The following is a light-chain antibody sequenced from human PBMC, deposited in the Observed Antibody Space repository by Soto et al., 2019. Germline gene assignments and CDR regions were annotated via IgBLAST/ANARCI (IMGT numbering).Light chain of an antibody. V-gene: IGKV3-11*01. CDR2: DAS. CDR3: QQRSNWPLT. CDR1: QSVSSY. J-gene: IGKJ4*01. Sequence: EIVLTQSPATLSLSPGERAPLSCRASQSVSSYLALYQQKPGQAPSLLISDASNRATGITARFSGSGSGTDFTLTISSLEHDGFAVYYCQQRSNWPLTFGGGTKVEIK.